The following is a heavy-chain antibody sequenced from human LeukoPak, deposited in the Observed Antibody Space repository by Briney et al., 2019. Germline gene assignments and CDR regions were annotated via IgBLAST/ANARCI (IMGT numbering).Heavy chain of an antibody. CDR2: ISSSGSTV. J-gene: IGHJ6*03. V-gene: IGHV3-11*01. Sequence: LSLTCTVSGDSISTSNSYWGWIRQAPGKGLEWVSYISSSGSTVYYADSVKGRFTISRDNAKNSLYLQMNSLRAEDTAVYYCARGDLGSKIPYSSGWFGNYYYYMDVWGKGTTVTISS. CDR1: GDSISTSNSY. D-gene: IGHD6-19*01. CDR3: ARGDLGSKIPYSSGWFGNYYYYMDV.